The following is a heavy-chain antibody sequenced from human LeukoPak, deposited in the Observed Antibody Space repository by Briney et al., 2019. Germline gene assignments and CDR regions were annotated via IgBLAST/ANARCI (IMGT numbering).Heavy chain of an antibody. V-gene: IGHV3-74*01. CDR2: INPDGRRT. CDR3: AREVEEVPTAMGVYYYYFMDV. D-gene: IGHD2-2*01. Sequence: PGGSLRLSCAASGFTFSNNWMHWVRQAPGKGLVLVSRINPDGRRTDYADSVKGRFTISRDNAKNTLYLQMNSLRVEDTAVYYCAREVEEVPTAMGVYYYYFMDVWGKGTTVTVSS. J-gene: IGHJ6*03. CDR1: GFTFSNNW.